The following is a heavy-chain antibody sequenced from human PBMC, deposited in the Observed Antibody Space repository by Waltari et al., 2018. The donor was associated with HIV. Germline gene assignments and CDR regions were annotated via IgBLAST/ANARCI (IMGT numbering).Heavy chain of an antibody. V-gene: IGHV3-11*05. CDR1: GFTFSDYY. CDR2: IDVSSAYT. D-gene: IGHD4-17*01. CDR3: ARVARGLRQDTFDI. Sequence: QVHLVESGGALVKPGGSLRLSCVASGFTFSDYYITWIRQALVERLEEGSYIDVSSAYTNYGDSVKGRFTMSRDDAKKSLFLQMNSLGPEDTAVYYCARVARGLRQDTFDIWGQGTMVTVSS. J-gene: IGHJ3*02.